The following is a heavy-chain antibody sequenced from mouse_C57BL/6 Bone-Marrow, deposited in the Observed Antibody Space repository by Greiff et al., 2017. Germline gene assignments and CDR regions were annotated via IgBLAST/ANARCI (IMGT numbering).Heavy chain of an antibody. CDR1: GFNIKDYY. D-gene: IGHD5-2*01. V-gene: IGHV14-2*01. CDR2: IDPEGGET. Sequence: EVQLQQSGAELVKPGASVKLSCTASGFNIKDYYMHWVKQRTEQGLEWIGRIDPEGGETKYAPKFQGKATITAYTSSNTAYLQLSSLTSEDTAVYYCARNTGRFAYWGQGTLVTVSA. J-gene: IGHJ3*01. CDR3: ARNTGRFAY.